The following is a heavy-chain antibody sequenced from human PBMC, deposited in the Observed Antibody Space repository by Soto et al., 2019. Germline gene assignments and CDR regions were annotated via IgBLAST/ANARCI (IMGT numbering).Heavy chain of an antibody. CDR1: GGSISSSSYY. Sequence: SETLSLTCTVSGGSISSSSYYWGWIRQPPGKGLEWIGSIYYSGSTYYNPSLKSRVTISVDTSKNQFSLKLSSVTAADAAVYYCATSSSGVNSYYGMDVWGQGTTVTVSS. CDR2: IYYSGST. J-gene: IGHJ6*02. CDR3: ATSSSGVNSYYGMDV. D-gene: IGHD6-6*01. V-gene: IGHV4-39*01.